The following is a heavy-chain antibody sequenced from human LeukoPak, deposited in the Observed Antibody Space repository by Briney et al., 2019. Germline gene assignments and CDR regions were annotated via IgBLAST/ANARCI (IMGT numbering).Heavy chain of an antibody. CDR2: MNPNSGNT. CDR1: GYTFTSYD. Sequence: ASVKVSCKASGYTFTSYDINWVRQATGQGLEWMGWMNPNSGNTGYAQKFQGRVTMTRNTSISTAYMELSSLRSEDTAVYYCARVGLRPAAPRGSNWFDPWGQGTLVTVSS. CDR3: ARVGLRPAAPRGSNWFDP. J-gene: IGHJ5*02. V-gene: IGHV1-8*01. D-gene: IGHD2-2*01.